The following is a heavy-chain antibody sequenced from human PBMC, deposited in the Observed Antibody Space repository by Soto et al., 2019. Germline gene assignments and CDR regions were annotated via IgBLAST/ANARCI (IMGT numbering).Heavy chain of an antibody. CDR1: GGTISRYY. D-gene: IGHD2-21*02. Sequence: QVQLQESGPGLVKPSETLSLTCTVSGGTISRYYWSWIRQPPGKGLEWIGYMYNTGSTVYNPSFKHRCTLSVDTSKNQFSLKLNSVTAADTAVYYCARDLWGYCGTDCYPLDVWGQGTTVTVSS. J-gene: IGHJ6*02. CDR2: MYNTGST. CDR3: ARDLWGYCGTDCYPLDV. V-gene: IGHV4-59*01.